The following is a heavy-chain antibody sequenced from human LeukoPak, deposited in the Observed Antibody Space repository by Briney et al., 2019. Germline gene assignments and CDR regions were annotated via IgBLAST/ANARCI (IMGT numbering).Heavy chain of an antibody. CDR3: ARGGDGSGRVFDY. V-gene: IGHV4-34*01. CDR1: GGSFSGYY. J-gene: IGHJ4*02. Sequence: SETLSLTCAVYGGSFSGYYWSWIRQPPGKGLEWIGEINHSGSTNYNPSLKSRVTISVDTSKNQFSLKLSSVTAADTAVHYCARGGDGSGRVFDYWGQGTLVTVSS. D-gene: IGHD3-10*01. CDR2: INHSGST.